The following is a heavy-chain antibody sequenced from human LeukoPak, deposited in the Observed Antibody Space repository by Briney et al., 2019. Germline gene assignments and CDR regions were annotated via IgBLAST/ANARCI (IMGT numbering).Heavy chain of an antibody. Sequence: GGSLRLSCAASGFTFSSYGMHWVRQAPGKGMEWVAVISYDGSTKYYADSVKGQFTISRDNSKNTLYLQMDSLRAEDTAVYYCAKAAADTEYYFEYWGQGTLVTVSS. J-gene: IGHJ4*02. CDR2: ISYDGSTK. CDR1: GFTFSSYG. D-gene: IGHD6-13*01. V-gene: IGHV3-30*18. CDR3: AKAAADTEYYFEY.